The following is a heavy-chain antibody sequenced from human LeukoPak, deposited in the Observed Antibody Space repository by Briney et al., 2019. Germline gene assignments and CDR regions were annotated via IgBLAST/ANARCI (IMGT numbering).Heavy chain of an antibody. CDR3: ARGGDNGFDY. CDR2: ISSSGSTI. V-gene: IGHV3-48*03. D-gene: IGHD2-21*01. J-gene: IGHJ4*02. Sequence: GGSLRLSCAASGFTFRSYEMIWVRQAPGKGLEWVSYISSSGSTIYYADSVKGRFTISRDNAKNSLYLQMNSLRAEDTAAYYCARGGDNGFDYWGQGTLVTVS. CDR1: GFTFRSYE.